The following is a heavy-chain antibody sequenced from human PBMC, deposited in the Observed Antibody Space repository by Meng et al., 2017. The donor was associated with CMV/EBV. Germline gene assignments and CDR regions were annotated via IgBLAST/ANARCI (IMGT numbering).Heavy chain of an antibody. D-gene: IGHD2-15*01. CDR1: GDSVSRNSAA. Sequence: QVPLPQVGPVLLKPSHTLSLTWALSGDSVSRNSAAWNWIRQSPSRGLEWLGRTYYRSKWYNDYAVSVKSRMTINPDTSKNQFSLQLNSVTPEDTAVYYCARDKGMVELGSWFDPWGQGTLVTVSS. CDR2: TYYRSKWYN. J-gene: IGHJ5*02. CDR3: ARDKGMVELGSWFDP. V-gene: IGHV6-1*01.